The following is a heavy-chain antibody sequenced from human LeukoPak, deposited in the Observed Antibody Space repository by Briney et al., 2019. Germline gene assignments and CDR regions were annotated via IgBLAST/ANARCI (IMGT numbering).Heavy chain of an antibody. D-gene: IGHD2-2*01. Sequence: PGGSLRLSCAASGFTFSSYAMSWVRQAPGKGLEWVSAISGSGGSTYYADSVKGRFTISRDNAKNTLYLQMNSLRAEDTAVYYCARDHPEYCSSTSCSDYYYYYMDVWGKGTTVTVSS. CDR2: ISGSGGST. CDR3: ARDHPEYCSSTSCSDYYYYYMDV. CDR1: GFTFSSYA. J-gene: IGHJ6*03. V-gene: IGHV3-23*01.